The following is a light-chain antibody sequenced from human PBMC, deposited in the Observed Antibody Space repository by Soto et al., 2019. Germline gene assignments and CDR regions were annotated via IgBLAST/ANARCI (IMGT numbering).Light chain of an antibody. J-gene: IGKJ1*01. Sequence: IHMTHSPSTLSASVVYRVTITFLASQSISSWLALYQQKPGKAPKLLIYDASSLESGVPSRFSGSGSGTEFTLTISSLQPDDFATYYCQQYNSYSWTFGQGTKV. CDR3: QQYNSYSWT. CDR1: QSISSW. CDR2: DAS. V-gene: IGKV1-5*01.